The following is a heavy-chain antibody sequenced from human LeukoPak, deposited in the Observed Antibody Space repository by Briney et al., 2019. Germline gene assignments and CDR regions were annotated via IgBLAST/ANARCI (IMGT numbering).Heavy chain of an antibody. CDR3: ARHLTFYYDGSGYSTHYFDY. J-gene: IGHJ4*02. D-gene: IGHD3-22*01. Sequence: PSETLSLTCTVSGGSISRSSYYWGWLRQPPGKGLEWIGRIYYSGSTYYNPSLKSRVTISVDTSKNQFSLKLSSVTAADTAVYYCARHLTFYYDGSGYSTHYFDYWGQGTLVTVSS. V-gene: IGHV4-39*01. CDR1: GGSISRSSYY. CDR2: IYYSGST.